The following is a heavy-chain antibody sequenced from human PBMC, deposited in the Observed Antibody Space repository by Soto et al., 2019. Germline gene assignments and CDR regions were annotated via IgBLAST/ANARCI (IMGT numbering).Heavy chain of an antibody. CDR2: INGDGTTT. J-gene: IGHJ4*02. D-gene: IGHD6-19*01. CDR1: GFTFSSYW. Sequence: EVQLVESGGGVVQPGGSLRLSCAASGFTFSSYWMHWVRQVPGKGPVCVSRINGDGTTTHHADSVKGRFTISRDNAKNTLYLQMNSLRAEDTAVYYCARRIAVAGTYDQWGQGTLVTVSS. V-gene: IGHV3-74*01. CDR3: ARRIAVAGTYDQ.